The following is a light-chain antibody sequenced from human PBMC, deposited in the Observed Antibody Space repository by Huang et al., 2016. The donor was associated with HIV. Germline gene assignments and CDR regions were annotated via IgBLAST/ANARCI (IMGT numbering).Light chain of an antibody. CDR3: MQGTHWPLT. CDR2: KVS. Sequence: DVVMTQSPLSLPVTLGQPASISCRSSQSLLHSDGNTYLIWLQQRPGHSPRRLIYKVSNRDCGVPDRFSGSGSGSDCTLRISRVEPEDVGVYYCMQGTHWPLTFGGGTKVEMK. V-gene: IGKV2-30*02. CDR1: QSLLHSDGNTY. J-gene: IGKJ4*01.